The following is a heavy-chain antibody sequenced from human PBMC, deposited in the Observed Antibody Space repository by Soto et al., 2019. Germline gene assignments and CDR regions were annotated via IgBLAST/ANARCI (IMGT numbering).Heavy chain of an antibody. CDR1: GYTFTSYG. CDR2: ISAYNGNT. J-gene: IGHJ5*02. CDR3: ARDLSGSSSWYSTNWLDP. Sequence: ASVKVSCKASGYTFTSYGISWVRQAPGQGLEWMGWISAYNGNTHYAQKLQGRVTMTTDTSTSTAYMELRSLRSDDTAVYYCARDLSGSSSWYSTNWLDPWGQGNLVTV. D-gene: IGHD6-13*01. V-gene: IGHV1-18*01.